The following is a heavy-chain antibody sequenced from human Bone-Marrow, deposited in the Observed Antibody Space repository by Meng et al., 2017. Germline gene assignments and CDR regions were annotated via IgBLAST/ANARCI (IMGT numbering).Heavy chain of an antibody. D-gene: IGHD3-9*01. Sequence: ASVKVSCKASGYTFTSYYMHWVRQAPGQGLEWMGIINPSGGSTSYTQKFQGRVTMTRDTSTSTVYMELSSLRSEDTAVYYCARGHREVGRGNYDILTGYSRYYYYYGMDVWGQGNTV. CDR2: INPSGGST. CDR1: GYTFTSYY. V-gene: IGHV1-46*01. J-gene: IGHJ6*01. CDR3: ARGHREVGRGNYDILTGYSRYYYYYGMDV.